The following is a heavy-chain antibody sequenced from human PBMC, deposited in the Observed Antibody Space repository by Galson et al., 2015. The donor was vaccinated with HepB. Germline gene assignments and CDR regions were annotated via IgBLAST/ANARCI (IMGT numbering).Heavy chain of an antibody. V-gene: IGHV3-30-3*01. Sequence: SLRLSCAASGFTFSSYAMHWVRQAPGKGLEWVAVISYDGSNKYYADSVKGRFTISRDNSKNTLYLQMNSLRAEDTAVYYCARDRSRFGELLSPNWGQGTLVTVSS. CDR3: ARDRSRFGELLSPN. CDR2: ISYDGSNK. CDR1: GFTFSSYA. J-gene: IGHJ4*02. D-gene: IGHD3-10*01.